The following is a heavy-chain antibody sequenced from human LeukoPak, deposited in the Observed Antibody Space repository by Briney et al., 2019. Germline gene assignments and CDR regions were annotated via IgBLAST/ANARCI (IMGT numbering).Heavy chain of an antibody. CDR1: GFTFSGHW. V-gene: IGHV3-7*01. Sequence: GGSLRLSCVGSGFTFSGHWMNWVRQAPGKRLEWVANIKHDGSERYYVESVQGRFRISRDNAKKSQSLQMNSLRVEDTAVYYCVSGTGWVFDYWGQGTLVTVSS. J-gene: IGHJ4*02. CDR2: IKHDGSER. CDR3: VSGTGWVFDY. D-gene: IGHD3-10*01.